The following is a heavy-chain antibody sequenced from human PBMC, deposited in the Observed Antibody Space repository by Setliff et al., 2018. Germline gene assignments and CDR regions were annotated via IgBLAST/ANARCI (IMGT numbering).Heavy chain of an antibody. Sequence: LSLTCAVYGGSFSGYYWSWIRQPPGKGLEWIREINHSGSTNYNPSLKSRVTISVDTSKNQFSLKLSSVTAADTAVYYCARIDIVLMVYADWGQGTMVTVSS. CDR3: ARIDIVLMVYAD. CDR1: GGSFSGYY. J-gene: IGHJ3*01. D-gene: IGHD2-8*01. V-gene: IGHV4-34*01. CDR2: INHSGST.